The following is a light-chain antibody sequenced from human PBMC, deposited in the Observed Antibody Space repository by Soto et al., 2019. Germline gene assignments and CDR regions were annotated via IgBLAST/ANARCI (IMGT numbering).Light chain of an antibody. J-gene: IGKJ1*01. Sequence: DIVMTQTPLSLSVTPGQPASISCKSSHSLLHSDGKTYLSWFLQRPGQTPQLLIFEGSKRFSGVPDRFSGSGSGTDFTLKISRVEAEDVGLYYCLQSLQVVWTFGQGTKVDI. CDR2: EGS. CDR1: HSLLHSDGKTY. V-gene: IGKV2D-29*01. CDR3: LQSLQVVWT.